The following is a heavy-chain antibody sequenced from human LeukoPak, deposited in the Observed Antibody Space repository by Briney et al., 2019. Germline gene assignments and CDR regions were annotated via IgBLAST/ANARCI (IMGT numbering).Heavy chain of an antibody. D-gene: IGHD3-3*01. CDR2: IYNSGAT. J-gene: IGHJ5*02. Sequence: PSETLSLTCTAPLDSTSSSSYYSGSVSLHPRNWLEWIGRIYNSGATYYKPSLKRRATTSVDTSNNQYSQKLSSVTAVDTAVYYCASQIYSIFGVVILPYHPFDPWGQGTLVTVSS. CDR1: LDSTSSSSYY. V-gene: IGHV4-39*01. CDR3: ASQIYSIFGVVILPYHPFDP.